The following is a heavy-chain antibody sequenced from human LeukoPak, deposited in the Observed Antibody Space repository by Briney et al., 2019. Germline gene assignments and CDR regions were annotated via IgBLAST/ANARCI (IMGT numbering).Heavy chain of an antibody. CDR2: ISSSSYI. CDR1: GFTFSSYS. J-gene: IGHJ4*02. V-gene: IGHV3-21*01. Sequence: GRSLRLSCAASGFTFSSYSMNWVRQAPGKGLEWVSSISSSSYIYYADSVKGRFTISRDNAKNSLYLQMNSLRAEDTAVYYCARMSSSYYFDYWGQGTLVTVSS. CDR3: ARMSSSYYFDY. D-gene: IGHD6-6*01.